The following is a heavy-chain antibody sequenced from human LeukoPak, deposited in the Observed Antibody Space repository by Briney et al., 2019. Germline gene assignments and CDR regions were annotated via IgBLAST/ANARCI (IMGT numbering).Heavy chain of an antibody. D-gene: IGHD1-7*01. CDR2: ISGSSSYI. CDR3: AKEDWNSPGLIDY. Sequence: RRSLRLSCAASGFTSSSFTMNWVRQAPGEGLEWVPSISGSSSYIYYADSVKGRFTISRHNAKNSLYLQMNSLRAEDTAVYYCAKEDWNSPGLIDYWGQGTLVTVSS. V-gene: IGHV3-21*04. CDR1: GFTSSSFT. J-gene: IGHJ4*02.